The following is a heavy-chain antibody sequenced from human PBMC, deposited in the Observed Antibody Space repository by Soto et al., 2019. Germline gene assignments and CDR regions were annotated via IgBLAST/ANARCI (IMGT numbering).Heavy chain of an antibody. CDR1: GGSISSGYYY. D-gene: IGHD5-18*01. V-gene: IGHV4-30-4*01. Sequence: PSETLSVTCSVSGGSISSGYYYWSVVRHPPWTGVGCIGYIYYSGSTYYNPSLKSRVTISVDTYKNQFSLKMSSVTAADTAVYYCASQHDLPMDTAMAYYYYRMDVWGKGTTVTVTS. CDR2: IYYSGST. CDR3: ASQHDLPMDTAMAYYYYRMDV. J-gene: IGHJ6*04.